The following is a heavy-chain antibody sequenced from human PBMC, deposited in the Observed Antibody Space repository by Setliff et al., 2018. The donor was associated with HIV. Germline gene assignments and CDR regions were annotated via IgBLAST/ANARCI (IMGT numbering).Heavy chain of an antibody. CDR1: GYSISSGYY. V-gene: IGHV4-38-2*01. J-gene: IGHJ4*02. Sequence: SETLSLTCAVSGYSISSGYYWGWIRQPPGKGLEWIGSIYHSGSTYYNPSLKSRVTISVDTSKNQFSLKPSSVTAADTAVYYCARGRYSGSYGYWGQGTLVTVSS. CDR3: ARGRYSGSYGY. CDR2: IYHSGST. D-gene: IGHD1-26*01.